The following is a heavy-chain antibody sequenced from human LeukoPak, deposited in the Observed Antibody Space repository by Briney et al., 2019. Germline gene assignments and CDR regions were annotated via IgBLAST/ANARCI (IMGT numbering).Heavy chain of an antibody. V-gene: IGHV3-23*01. Sequence: GGSLRLSCAASGFTFSSYTMSWDRQAPGKGREWISAISSIGGSTYHADSVKGRFTISRDNSKNKLYLQMNSLRAEDTAVYYCATIGGGDYASLDYWGQGTLVTVSS. CDR3: ATIGGGDYASLDY. CDR2: ISSIGGST. D-gene: IGHD4-17*01. J-gene: IGHJ4*02. CDR1: GFTFSSYT.